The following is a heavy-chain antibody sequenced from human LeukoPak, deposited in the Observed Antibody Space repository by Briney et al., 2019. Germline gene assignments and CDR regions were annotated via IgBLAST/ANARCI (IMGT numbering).Heavy chain of an antibody. D-gene: IGHD6-6*01. Sequence: SETLSITCTGSAGCISTYYWSWIRRPPGKGLEWIAHIHASGPTNYNPSLKSRITISVDTSKNQFSLKLSSVTAADTAVYYCARHDAGIAARPFDNWGQGTLVTVSS. CDR2: IHASGPT. V-gene: IGHV4-4*09. CDR3: ARHDAGIAARPFDN. J-gene: IGHJ4*02. CDR1: AGCISTYY.